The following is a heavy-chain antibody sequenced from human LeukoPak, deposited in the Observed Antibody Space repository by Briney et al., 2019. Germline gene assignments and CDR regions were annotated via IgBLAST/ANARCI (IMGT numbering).Heavy chain of an antibody. CDR2: IYYSGST. D-gene: IGHD2-15*01. J-gene: IGHJ5*02. Sequence: SETLSLTCTVSGGSISSGGYYWSWIRRHPGKGLEWIGYIYYSGSTYYNPSLKSRVTISVDTSKNQFSLKLSSVTAADTAVYYCARVVVVVAASRWFDPWGQGTLVTVSS. CDR3: ARVVVVVAASRWFDP. CDR1: GGSISSGGYY. V-gene: IGHV4-31*03.